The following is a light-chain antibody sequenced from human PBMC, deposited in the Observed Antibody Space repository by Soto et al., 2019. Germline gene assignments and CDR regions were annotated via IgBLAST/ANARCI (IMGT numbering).Light chain of an antibody. V-gene: IGKV3-15*01. CDR2: DAS. J-gene: IGKJ1*01. CDR3: QQYNNWPRT. Sequence: EIVMTQSPATLSVSPGERATLSCRASQSISSKLAWYQQKGGQAPRLLIYDASTRATGIPARFSGSGSGTEFTLTITSLQSEDFAVYYCQQYNNWPRTFGQGTMVEIK. CDR1: QSISSK.